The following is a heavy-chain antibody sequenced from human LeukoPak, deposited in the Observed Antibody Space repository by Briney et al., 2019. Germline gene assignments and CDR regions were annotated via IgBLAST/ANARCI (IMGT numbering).Heavy chain of an antibody. CDR2: IGSTGSHI. CDR3: AGESGYSFGYCDS. J-gene: IGHJ4*02. CDR1: GFPFSSYA. V-gene: IGHV3-21*01. D-gene: IGHD5-18*01. Sequence: GGSLRLSCGGCGFPFSSYAMKWVRLTPGEALEGVASIGSTGSHIYYADSVKGRFTISRDNANNSLFLQMDSLTGEDTAMYYCAGESGYSFGYCDSWGQGILVTVSS.